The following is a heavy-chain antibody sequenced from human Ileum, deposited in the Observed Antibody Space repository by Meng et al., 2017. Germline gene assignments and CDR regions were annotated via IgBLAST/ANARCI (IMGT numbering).Heavy chain of an antibody. Sequence: VQVRHRGPELSNRSPPLSPSGAAGGRVVFNKIAACNWIRQSPLGGLEWLGRTYYRSKWYSEYAVSVKSRISNTPDTSKNQFSLQMNSVTPEDTGVYSCASGSGSLDYWGPGTLVTVSS. J-gene: IGHJ4*02. CDR1: GRVVFNKIAA. V-gene: IGHV6-1*01. CDR3: ASGSGSLDY. CDR2: TYYRSKWYS. D-gene: IGHD3-3*01.